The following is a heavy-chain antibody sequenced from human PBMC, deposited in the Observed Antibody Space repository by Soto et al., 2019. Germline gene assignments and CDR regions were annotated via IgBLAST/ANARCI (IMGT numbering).Heavy chain of an antibody. V-gene: IGHV3-7*01. D-gene: IGHD3-10*01. CDR2: TRMDASEK. CDR1: GFTFGSYR. Sequence: HPGGSLRLSWAPSGFTFGSYRLIREHHAPGKGLEWLATTRMDASEKKYVGSVKGRSTMSRDNPKNALYLQVDCLRAEDTAVYYCARDAGDGSGASVNHYLDYWGNGTLGTVSS. J-gene: IGHJ4*01. CDR3: ARDAGDGSGASVNHYLDY.